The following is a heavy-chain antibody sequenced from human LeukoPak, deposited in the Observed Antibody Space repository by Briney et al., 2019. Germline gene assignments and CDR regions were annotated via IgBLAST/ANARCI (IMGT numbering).Heavy chain of an antibody. V-gene: IGHV3-30-3*01. CDR1: GFTFSSYA. Sequence: GGSLRLSCAASGFTFSSYAMHWVRQAPGKGLEWVAVISYDGSNKYYADSVKGRFTISRDNSKNTLYLQMNSLRAEDTAVYYCANGFFDYWGQGTLVTVSS. J-gene: IGHJ4*02. CDR2: ISYDGSNK. CDR3: ANGFFDY.